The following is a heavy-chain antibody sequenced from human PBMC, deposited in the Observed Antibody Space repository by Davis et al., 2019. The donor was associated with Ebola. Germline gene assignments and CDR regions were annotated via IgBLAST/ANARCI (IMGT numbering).Heavy chain of an antibody. CDR2: ISAYNGNT. CDR3: ARESPRWNYELYYYYGMDV. CDR1: GYTFTSYG. Sequence: ASVNVSCKASGYTFTSYGISWVRQAPGQGLEWMGWISAYNGNTNYAQKLQGRVTMTTDTSTSTAYIELRSLRSDDTAVYYCARESPRWNYELYYYYGMDVWGQGTTVTVSS. D-gene: IGHD1-7*01. J-gene: IGHJ6*02. V-gene: IGHV1-18*01.